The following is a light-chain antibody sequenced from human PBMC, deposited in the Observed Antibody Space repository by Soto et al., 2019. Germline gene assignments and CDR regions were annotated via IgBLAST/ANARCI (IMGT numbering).Light chain of an antibody. CDR2: NNN. J-gene: IGLJ1*01. CDR3: AAWDDSLNGLV. Sequence: QSVLTQPPSASGTPGQRVTISCSGSSSNIGSNTVNWYQQLPGTAPKLLIYNNNQRPSGVPDRFSGSKSGTSASLAISGLQSEDEADYYCAAWDDSLNGLVFGTGTKVNDL. CDR1: SSNIGSNT. V-gene: IGLV1-44*01.